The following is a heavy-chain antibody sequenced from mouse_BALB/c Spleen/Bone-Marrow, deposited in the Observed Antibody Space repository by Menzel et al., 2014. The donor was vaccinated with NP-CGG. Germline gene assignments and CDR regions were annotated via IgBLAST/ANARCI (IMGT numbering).Heavy chain of an antibody. Sequence: VKLMESGAELVKPGASVKISCKATGYTFSSYWIEWVKQRPGHGLEWIGEILPGSDSTNYNENFKGKATFTADTSSNTAYMQLNSLTSEDSAVYFCARDSSDYLAWFAYWGQGTLVTVSA. J-gene: IGHJ3*01. CDR3: ARDSSDYLAWFAY. CDR2: ILPGSDST. V-gene: IGHV1-9*01. CDR1: GYTFSSYW. D-gene: IGHD3-2*01.